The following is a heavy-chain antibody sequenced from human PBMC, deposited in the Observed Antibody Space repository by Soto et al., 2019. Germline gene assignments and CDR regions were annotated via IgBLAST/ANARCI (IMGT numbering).Heavy chain of an antibody. CDR1: GFTFSSYA. CDR2: ISYDGSNK. J-gene: IGHJ4*02. V-gene: IGHV3-30*18. D-gene: IGHD6-19*01. CDR3: AKGPLAVRQVADLDF. Sequence: QVQLVESGGGVVQPGRSLRLSCAASGFTFSSYAMHWVRQAPGKGLEWVALISYDGSNKYYGESVKGRFTISRENSKSTVYLQMYSLRAEDTAIYYCAKGPLAVRQVADLDFWGQGTLVTVSS.